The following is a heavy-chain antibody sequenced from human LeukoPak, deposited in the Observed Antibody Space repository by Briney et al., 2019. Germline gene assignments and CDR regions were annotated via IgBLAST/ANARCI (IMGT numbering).Heavy chain of an antibody. J-gene: IGHJ4*02. CDR1: GGSISSSNYY. V-gene: IGHV4-39*01. D-gene: IGHD6-19*01. CDR2: IYYSVST. Sequence: SETLSLTCTVSGGSISSSNYYWGWIRQPPGKGLVWIGSIYYSVSTYYNPSLKSRVTISVDTSKNQFSLKLSSVTAADTAVYYCARLGRQWLVPFFDYWGQGTLVTVSS. CDR3: ARLGRQWLVPFFDY.